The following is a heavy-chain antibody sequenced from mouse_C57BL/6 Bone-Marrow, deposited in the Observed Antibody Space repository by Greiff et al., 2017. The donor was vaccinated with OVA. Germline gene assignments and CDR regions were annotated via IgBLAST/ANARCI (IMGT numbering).Heavy chain of an antibody. CDR1: GYTFTSYW. V-gene: IGHV1-69*01. CDR2: IDPSDSYT. D-gene: IGHD2-3*01. J-gene: IGHJ3*01. Sequence: QVQLQQPGAELVMPGASVKLSCKASGYTFTSYWVHWVKQRPGQGLEWIGEIDPSDSYTNYNQKFKGKSTLTVDKSSSTAYMQLSSLTSEDSAVYYCARDGYFAYWGQGTLVTVSA. CDR3: ARDGYFAY.